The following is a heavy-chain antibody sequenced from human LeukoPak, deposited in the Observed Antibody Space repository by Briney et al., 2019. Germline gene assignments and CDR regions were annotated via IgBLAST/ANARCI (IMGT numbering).Heavy chain of an antibody. J-gene: IGHJ4*02. D-gene: IGHD3-10*01. CDR2: ISGSGGST. Sequence: PGGSLRLSCAASGFTFSSYAMSWVRQAPGKGLEWVSAISGSGGSTYYADSVKGRFTISRDNSKSTLYLQMNSLRAEDTAVYYCAKAPYYYGSGSDYWGQGTLVTVSS. CDR1: GFTFSSYA. CDR3: AKAPYYYGSGSDY. V-gene: IGHV3-23*01.